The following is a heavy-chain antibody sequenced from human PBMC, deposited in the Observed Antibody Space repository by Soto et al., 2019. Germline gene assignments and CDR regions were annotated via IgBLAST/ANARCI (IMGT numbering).Heavy chain of an antibody. D-gene: IGHD1-1*01. CDR3: AKNEATRPWFAP. Sequence: PLETLCLSCTFSGFSISGGGCYWSWIRQLPGKGLEWIGNIYYIGTTSYNPSLKSRVTMSIDTSKNQFSLKRRSVVAADTAMYYCAKNEATRPWFAPWGQGTLVPVSS. V-gene: IGHV4-31*03. CDR2: IYYIGTT. J-gene: IGHJ5*02. CDR1: GFSISGGGCY.